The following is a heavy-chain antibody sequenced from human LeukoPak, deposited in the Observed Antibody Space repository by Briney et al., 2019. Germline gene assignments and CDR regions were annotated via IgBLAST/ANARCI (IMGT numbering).Heavy chain of an antibody. V-gene: IGHV5-51*01. J-gene: IGHJ4*02. CDR3: ARQDLGDYGRNYFQS. Sequence: KYGESLKISCKDSGSNFVDYWIGWVRQVPVRGLEWMAVIFPGDSETTYSPSFQGQVSISVDTSTNTAYLEWSSLKASDTAIYYCARQDLGDYGRNYFQSWGQGTLVIASS. D-gene: IGHD4-17*01. CDR1: GSNFVDYW. CDR2: IFPGDSET.